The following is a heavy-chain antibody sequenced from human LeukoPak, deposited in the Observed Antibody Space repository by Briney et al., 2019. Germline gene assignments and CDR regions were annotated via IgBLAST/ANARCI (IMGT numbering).Heavy chain of an antibody. Sequence: SETLSLTCNVSGGSISSSSYYWGWIRQPPGKGLEWIGSIYYSGNIYYNPSLKSRVTISVDTSKNQFSLKLSSVTAADATVYYCARTPRDGYNSPYFDCWGQGTLVTVSS. CDR2: IYYSGNI. CDR3: ARTPRDGYNSPYFDC. V-gene: IGHV4-39*01. J-gene: IGHJ4*02. D-gene: IGHD5-24*01. CDR1: GGSISSSSYY.